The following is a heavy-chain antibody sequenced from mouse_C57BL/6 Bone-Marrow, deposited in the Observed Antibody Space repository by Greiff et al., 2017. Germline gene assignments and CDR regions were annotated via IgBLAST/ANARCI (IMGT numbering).Heavy chain of an antibody. CDR3: GRREVLAWFAY. D-gene: IGHD2-14*01. CDR2: IYPSDSET. CDR1: GYTFTSYW. V-gene: IGHV1-61*01. Sequence: VQLQQPGAELVRPGSSVKLSCKASGYTFTSYWMDWVKQRPGQGLEWIGNIYPSDSETHYNQKFKDKATLTVDKSSSTAYMQLSSLTSEDSAVYYCGRREVLAWFAYWGQGTLVTVSA. J-gene: IGHJ3*01.